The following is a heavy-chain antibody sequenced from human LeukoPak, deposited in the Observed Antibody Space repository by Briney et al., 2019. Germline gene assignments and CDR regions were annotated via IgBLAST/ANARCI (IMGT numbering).Heavy chain of an antibody. D-gene: IGHD2-2*01. V-gene: IGHV4-34*01. CDR2: INHSGST. CDR3: ARFIVVVPAAPNGRNWFDP. CDR1: GGSFSGYY. J-gene: IGHJ5*02. Sequence: SETLSLTCAVYGGSFSGYYWSWIRQPPGKGLEWIGEINHSGSTNYNPSLKSRVTISVDTSKNQYSLKLSSVTAADTAVYYCARFIVVVPAAPNGRNWFDPWGQGTLVTVSS.